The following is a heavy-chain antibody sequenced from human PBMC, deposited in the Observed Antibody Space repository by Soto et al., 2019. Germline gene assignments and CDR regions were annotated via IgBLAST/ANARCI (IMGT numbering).Heavy chain of an antibody. J-gene: IGHJ4*02. CDR2: ISGYKGNT. Sequence: ASVKVPCKSSGYTFTSYGISWVRQAPGQGIEWMGWISGYKGNTNSAQKFQGRVTMTTDTSTSTAYMELRSLRSDDTAVYYCARRSHDRTGYYFFYFDYWGQGTPVTVSS. D-gene: IGHD3-22*01. CDR1: GYTFTSYG. V-gene: IGHV1-18*01. CDR3: ARRSHDRTGYYFFYFDY.